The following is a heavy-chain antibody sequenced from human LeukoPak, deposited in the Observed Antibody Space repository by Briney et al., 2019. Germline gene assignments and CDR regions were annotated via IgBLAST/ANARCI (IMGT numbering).Heavy chain of an antibody. V-gene: IGHV3-21*06. CDR3: AREAWFDP. J-gene: IGHJ5*02. Sequence: GGSLRLSCVASGFTFRSYATSWVRQAPGKGLEWVSVISSTSSYIRCAESVKGRFTISRDNAKNSLFLEMKSLRAEDTAVYYCAREAWFDPWGQGTLVTVSS. CDR1: GFTFRSYA. CDR2: ISSTSSYI.